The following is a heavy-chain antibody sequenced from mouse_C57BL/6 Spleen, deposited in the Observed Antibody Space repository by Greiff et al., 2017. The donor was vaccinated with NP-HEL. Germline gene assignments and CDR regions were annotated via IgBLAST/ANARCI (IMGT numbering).Heavy chain of an antibody. J-gene: IGHJ3*01. Sequence: EVQLQQSGPELVKPGASVKIPCKASGYTFTDYNMDWVKQSHGKSLEWIGDINPNNGGTIYNQKFKGKATLTVDKSSSTAYMELRSLTSEDTAVYYCARKPYYGSSSAWFAYWGQGTLVTVSA. V-gene: IGHV1-18*01. CDR1: GYTFTDYN. CDR3: ARKPYYGSSSAWFAY. CDR2: INPNNGGT. D-gene: IGHD1-1*01.